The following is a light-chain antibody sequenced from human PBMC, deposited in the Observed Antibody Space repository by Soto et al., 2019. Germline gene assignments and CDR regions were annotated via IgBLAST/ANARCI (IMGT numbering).Light chain of an antibody. CDR1: SSDVGGYNY. V-gene: IGLV2-14*01. CDR2: DVS. Sequence: QSVLTQPASVSGSPGQSITISCTGTSSDVGGYNYVSWYQQHPGKAPKLMIYDVSNRPSGVSNRFSGSKSGNTASLTISGLQAEVEADYYCSSYTSSSTHNYVFGTGTKVTVL. CDR3: SSYTSSSTHNYV. J-gene: IGLJ1*01.